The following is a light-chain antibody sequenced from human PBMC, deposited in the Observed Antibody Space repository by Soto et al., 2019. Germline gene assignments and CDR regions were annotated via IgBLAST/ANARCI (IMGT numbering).Light chain of an antibody. Sequence: SYELTQSPSVSVSPGQTARITCSGDALTKKYAYWYQLKPGQAPLMVIYKDNERPSGIPERFSGSSSGTIATLTISGVQAEDEADYYGQSTDGSGRLYVFGSGTKVTVL. CDR2: KDN. CDR3: QSTDGSGRLYV. CDR1: ALTKKY. J-gene: IGLJ1*01. V-gene: IGLV3-25*03.